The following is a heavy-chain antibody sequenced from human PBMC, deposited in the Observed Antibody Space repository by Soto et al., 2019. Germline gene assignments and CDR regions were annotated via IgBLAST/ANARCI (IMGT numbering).Heavy chain of an antibody. CDR2: IIPILGIA. Sequence: SMKVSCKASGYTFTGYYMHWVRQAPGQGLEWMGRIIPILGIANYAQKFQGRVTITADKSTSTAYMELSSLRSEDTAVYYCARDPEYSGYDFDYWGQGTLVTVSS. CDR1: GYTFTGYY. D-gene: IGHD5-12*01. V-gene: IGHV1-69*04. J-gene: IGHJ4*02. CDR3: ARDPEYSGYDFDY.